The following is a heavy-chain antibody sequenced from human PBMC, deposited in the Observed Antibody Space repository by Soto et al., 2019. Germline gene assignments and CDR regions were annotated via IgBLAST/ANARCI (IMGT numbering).Heavy chain of an antibody. V-gene: IGHV3-74*03. CDR3: VRGSGSWV. Sequence: EVQLAESGGGLVQPGGSLRLSCAASGFTFHLHWMYWVRQVPGKGLVWVSRINDDGTDTTYADSVKGRFTISRDNAQATLYLQMNSLRAEDTAVYYCVRGSGSWVWGQGTLVTVSS. CDR1: GFTFHLHW. D-gene: IGHD1-26*01. CDR2: INDDGTDT. J-gene: IGHJ1*01.